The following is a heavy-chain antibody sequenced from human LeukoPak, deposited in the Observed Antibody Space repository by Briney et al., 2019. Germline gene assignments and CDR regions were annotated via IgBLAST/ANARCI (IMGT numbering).Heavy chain of an antibody. CDR3: ARDSARGGTMDY. CDR1: GFTFNNYW. Sequence: GGSLRLSCAASGFTFNNYWMSWVRQAPGKGLEWVANIKEGGSEKYYVDSVKGRFTISRDNAKNSLYLQMNSLRAEDTAVYYCARDSARGGTMDYWGQGTLVTVSS. CDR2: IKEGGSEK. D-gene: IGHD2-15*01. J-gene: IGHJ4*02. V-gene: IGHV3-7*01.